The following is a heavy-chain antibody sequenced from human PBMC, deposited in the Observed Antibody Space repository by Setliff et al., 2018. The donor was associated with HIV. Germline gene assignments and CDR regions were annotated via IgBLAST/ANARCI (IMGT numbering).Heavy chain of an antibody. D-gene: IGHD3-22*01. CDR1: GFTFNSHP. J-gene: IGHJ3*02. V-gene: IGHV3-30*04. Sequence: GGSLRLSCAASGFTFNSHPMHWVRQAPGKGLEWVAVISSDGTNKYYAGSVEGRFTISRDNSRNTLYLQMNSLTTEDTALYYCARDGITMTVVDDNTFDIWGHGTMVTVSS. CDR3: ARDGITMTVVDDNTFDI. CDR2: ISSDGTNK.